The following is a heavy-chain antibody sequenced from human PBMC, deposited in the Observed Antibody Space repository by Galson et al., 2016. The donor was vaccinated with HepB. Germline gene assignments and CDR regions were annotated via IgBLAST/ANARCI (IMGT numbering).Heavy chain of an antibody. V-gene: IGHV3-23*01. CDR3: AKAHPSPTATGGF. CDR1: GFTFSDYA. CDR2: ISSNGATT. J-gene: IGHJ4*02. Sequence: SLRLSCAVSGFTFSDYAMSWVRQAPGTGLEWVSAISSNGATTYHADSVKGRFTISRDNSKSTLYLQMNSLRVEGTAVYYCAKAHPSPTATGGFWGQGTLVIVSS. D-gene: IGHD7-27*01.